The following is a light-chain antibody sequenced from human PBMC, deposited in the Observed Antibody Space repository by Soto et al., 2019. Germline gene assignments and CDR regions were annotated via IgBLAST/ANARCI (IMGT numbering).Light chain of an antibody. CDR3: QSADSSGTSPCV. CDR1: ALPKQY. CDR2: KDS. J-gene: IGLJ7*01. Sequence: SYELTQPPSVSVSPGQTARITCSGDALPKQYAYWYQQKPGQAPVLVIYKDSERPSGIPERFSGSSSGTTVTLTISGVQAEDEADYYCQSADSSGTSPCVFGTGTQLTVL. V-gene: IGLV3-25*03.